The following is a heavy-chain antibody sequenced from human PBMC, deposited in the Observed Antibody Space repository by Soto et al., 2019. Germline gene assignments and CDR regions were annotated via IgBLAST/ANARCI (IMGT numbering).Heavy chain of an antibody. CDR3: AKGGYCSGGSCHKKGGYYFDY. Sequence: GGSLRLSCAASGFTFDDYAMHWVRQAPGKGLEWVSGISWNSGSIGYADSVKGRFTISRDNAKNSLYLQMNSLRAEDTALYYCAKGGYCSGGSCHKKGGYYFDYWGQGTLVTVSS. CDR1: GFTFDDYA. D-gene: IGHD2-15*01. J-gene: IGHJ4*02. V-gene: IGHV3-9*01. CDR2: ISWNSGSI.